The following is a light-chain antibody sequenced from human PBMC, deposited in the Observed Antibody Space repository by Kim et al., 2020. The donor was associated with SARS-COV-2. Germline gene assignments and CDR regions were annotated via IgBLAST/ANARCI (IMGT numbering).Light chain of an antibody. CDR1: QNLERTDRHPD. Sequence: LVSISCRSVQNLERTDRHPDLSWLRRRPGQSPRLLISQISYRFSGVPDRFSGSGAGTDFTLIFTRVEGEDIRLRYCMQSTLFPRIFGQGSKV. V-gene: IGKV2-24*01. CDR2: QIS. J-gene: IGKJ1*01. CDR3: MQSTLFPRI.